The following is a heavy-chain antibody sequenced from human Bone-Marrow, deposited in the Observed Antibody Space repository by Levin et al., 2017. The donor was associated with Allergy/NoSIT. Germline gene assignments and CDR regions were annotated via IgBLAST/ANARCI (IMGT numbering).Heavy chain of an antibody. D-gene: IGHD4-17*01. CDR2: IYYSGST. CDR1: GGSISSYY. CDR3: ARQDHYGDYYFDY. J-gene: IGHJ4*02. V-gene: IGHV4-59*08. Sequence: PSETLSLTCTVSGGSISSYYWSWIRQPPGKGLEWIGYIYYSGSTNYNPSLKSRVTISVDTSKNQFSLKLSSVTAADTAVYYCARQDHYGDYYFDYWGQGTLVTVSS.